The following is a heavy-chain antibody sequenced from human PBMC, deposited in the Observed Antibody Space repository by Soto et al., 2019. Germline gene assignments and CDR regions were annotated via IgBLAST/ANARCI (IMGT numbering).Heavy chain of an antibody. Sequence: QVQLQESGPGLVKPSETLSLTCSVSGVSTSNHYWTWIRQPPGQGPEWIGCIYYRGTTNYNASFNSRVTISVDTSKNQFSLTLTSVTTADTAVYYCARGGGSPYHDHEFDYWGQGILVTVSS. J-gene: IGHJ4*02. CDR3: ARGGGSPYHDHEFDY. D-gene: IGHD2-2*01. V-gene: IGHV4-59*11. CDR2: IYYRGTT. CDR1: GVSTSNHY.